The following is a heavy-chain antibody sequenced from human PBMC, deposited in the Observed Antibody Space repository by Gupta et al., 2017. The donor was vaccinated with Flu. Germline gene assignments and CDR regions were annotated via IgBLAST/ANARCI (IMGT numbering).Heavy chain of an antibody. CDR2: IKQDGSDE. CDR1: GFPFSSYW. D-gene: IGHD6-6*01. CDR3: AREDMSMRTLIYYFDF. Sequence: EVQLVESGGNLVQPGGSLRLSCAASGFPFSSYWMSWVRQAPGKGLEWVATIKQDGSDEYYVDSVKGRFTISRDNAKSLMYLDMDSLRAEDTAIYYCAREDMSMRTLIYYFDFWGQGTLVTVSS. V-gene: IGHV3-7*04. J-gene: IGHJ4*02.